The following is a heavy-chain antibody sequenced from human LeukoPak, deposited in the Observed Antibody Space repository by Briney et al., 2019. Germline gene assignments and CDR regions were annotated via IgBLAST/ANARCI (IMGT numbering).Heavy chain of an antibody. V-gene: IGHV3-23*01. CDR3: AKERNRGYCSSTSCLSIDY. Sequence: GGSLRLSCAASGFTFSSYAMSWVRRAPGKGLEWVSAISGSGGSTYYADSVKGRFTISRDNSKNTLYLQVNSLSAEDTAVYYCAKERNRGYCSSTSCLSIDYWGQGTLVTVSS. CDR1: GFTFSSYA. J-gene: IGHJ4*02. CDR2: ISGSGGST. D-gene: IGHD2-2*01.